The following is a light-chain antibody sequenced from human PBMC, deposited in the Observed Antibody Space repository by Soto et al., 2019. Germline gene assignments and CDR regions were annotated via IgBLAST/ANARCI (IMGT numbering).Light chain of an antibody. Sequence: EFVFTQCSSTLSLSTGDRATLSCRASQSVRSDYFAWYQQKPGQAPRVIIFGVSTRATGIPDRFSGSGSGTDFTLTICSLEPEDFAIYYCQPDGKLPQTFGRRTKV. V-gene: IGKV3-20*01. CDR2: GVS. CDR1: QSVRSDY. J-gene: IGKJ4*01. CDR3: QPDGKLPQT.